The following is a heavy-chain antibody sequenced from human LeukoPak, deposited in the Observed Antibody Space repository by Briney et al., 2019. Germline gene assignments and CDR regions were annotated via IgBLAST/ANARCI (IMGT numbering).Heavy chain of an antibody. Sequence: GGSLRLSCAASGFTFSSYWMHWVRQAPGKGLVWVSRINSDGSSTSYADSVKGRFTISRDNAKNTLYLQMNSLRAEDTAVYYCAKGRAGTHSPFDYWGQGTLVTVSS. CDR1: GFTFSSYW. CDR2: INSDGSST. CDR3: AKGRAGTHSPFDY. J-gene: IGHJ4*02. D-gene: IGHD6-19*01. V-gene: IGHV3-74*01.